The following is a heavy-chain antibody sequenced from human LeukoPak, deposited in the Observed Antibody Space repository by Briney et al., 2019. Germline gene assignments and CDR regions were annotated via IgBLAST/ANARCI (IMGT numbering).Heavy chain of an antibody. CDR1: GSIFSNYW. V-gene: IGHV5-51*01. Sequence: GASLQISCKGSGSIFSNYWIAWVRPLPGKGLGYMGFIYPDDSDTRYNPSFRGQVTISADKSIKTVYLQWSSLRGSDTAMYYCARLRGYYDSSGPGDAFDIWGQGTMVTISS. J-gene: IGHJ3*02. D-gene: IGHD3-22*01. CDR3: ARLRGYYDSSGPGDAFDI. CDR2: IYPDDSDT.